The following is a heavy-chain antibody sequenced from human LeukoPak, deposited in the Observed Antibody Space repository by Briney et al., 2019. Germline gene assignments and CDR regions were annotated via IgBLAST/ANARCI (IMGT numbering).Heavy chain of an antibody. D-gene: IGHD2-21*01. CDR3: ARDGGAVIRGDY. CDR2: INPNSGGT. J-gene: IGHJ4*02. V-gene: IGHV1-2*02. CDR1: GYTFTGYY. Sequence: ASVKVSCTASGYTFTGYYMHWVRQAPGQGLEWMGWINPNSGGTNYAQKLQGRVTMTTDTSTSTAYMELRSLRSDDTAVYYCARDGGAVIRGDYWGQGTLVTVSS.